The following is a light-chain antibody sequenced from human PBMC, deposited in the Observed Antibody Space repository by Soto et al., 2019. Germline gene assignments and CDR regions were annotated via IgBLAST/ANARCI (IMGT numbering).Light chain of an antibody. CDR1: QGISNY. CDR2: AAS. CDR3: QKYNSAPFT. J-gene: IGKJ3*01. Sequence: DIQMTQSPSSLSASVGDRVTITCRARQGISNYLSWYQQKPGKVPKLLIYAASTLESGVPSRFSGSGSGTDFTLTISSLQPEDVATYYGQKYNSAPFTFGPGTKVDIK. V-gene: IGKV1-27*01.